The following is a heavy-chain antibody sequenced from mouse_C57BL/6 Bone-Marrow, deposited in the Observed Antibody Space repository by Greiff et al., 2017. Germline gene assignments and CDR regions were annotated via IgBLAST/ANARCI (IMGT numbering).Heavy chain of an antibody. Sequence: QVTLKECGPGILQPSQTLSLTCSFSGFSLSTFGMGVGWIRQPSGKGLEWLAHIWWDDDKYYNPALKSRLTISKDTSKNQVFLKIANVDTADTATYYCAPFYYDYDWYFDVWGTGTTVTVSS. CDR1: GFSLSTFGMG. J-gene: IGHJ1*03. D-gene: IGHD2-4*01. V-gene: IGHV8-8*01. CDR2: IWWDDDK. CDR3: APFYYDYDWYFDV.